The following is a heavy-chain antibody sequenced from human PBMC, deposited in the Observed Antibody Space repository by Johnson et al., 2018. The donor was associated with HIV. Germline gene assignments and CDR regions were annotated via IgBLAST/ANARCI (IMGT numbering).Heavy chain of an antibody. J-gene: IGHJ3*02. CDR3: APLGDAFDI. V-gene: IGHV3-66*02. CDR2: IYSGGST. Sequence: EVQLVESGGGLVQPGGSLRLSCGASGFTFSDHWMQWVRQAPGKGLVWVSVIYSGGSTHYADSVKGRFTISRDNSKNTLYLQMNSLRAEDTAVYYCAPLGDAFDIWGQGTMVTVSS. D-gene: IGHD7-27*01. CDR1: GFTFSDHW.